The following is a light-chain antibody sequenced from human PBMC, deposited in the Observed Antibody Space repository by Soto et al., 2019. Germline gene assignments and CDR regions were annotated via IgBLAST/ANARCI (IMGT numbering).Light chain of an antibody. CDR2: EAS. CDR3: QQYKTYWT. J-gene: IGKJ1*01. CDR1: QNINTY. V-gene: IGKV1-5*01. Sequence: DIQVTQSPSTLSASLGDRVTITCRASQNINTYLAWYQQKPGKAPNLLIYEASMLESGVPSRFSGSGSRTEFTLTINILHHDDVATYYCQQYKTYWTFGQGTKVEIK.